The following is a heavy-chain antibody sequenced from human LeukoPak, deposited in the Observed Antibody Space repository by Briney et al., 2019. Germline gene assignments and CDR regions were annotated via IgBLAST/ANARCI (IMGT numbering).Heavy chain of an antibody. D-gene: IGHD6-19*01. V-gene: IGHV3-23*01. CDR3: AKDLPVAGTPGFDY. CDR1: GFTFSSYA. CDR2: ISGSGDNT. Sequence: GGSLRLSCAASGFTFSSYAMSWVRQAPGKGLEWVSGISGSGDNTYYADSVKGRFTISRDNSKNTLYLQMNSLRAEDTAVYYCAKDLPVAGTPGFDYWGQGTLVTVSS. J-gene: IGHJ4*02.